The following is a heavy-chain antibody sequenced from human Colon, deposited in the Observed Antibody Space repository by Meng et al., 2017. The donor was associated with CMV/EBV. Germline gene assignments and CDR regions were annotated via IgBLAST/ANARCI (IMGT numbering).Heavy chain of an antibody. D-gene: IGHD1-26*01. CDR2: ISIIGGST. Sequence: GGSLRLSCAASRFTFSSWVRQAPGKGLEWVSGISIIGGSTYYADSVKGRFTISRDNSKNTLYLQMSSLRAEDSAIYYCARDLWELVGAEYYYYGMDVWGQGTTVTVSS. V-gene: IGHV3-23*01. J-gene: IGHJ6*02. CDR1: RFTFSS. CDR3: ARDLWELVGAEYYYYGMDV.